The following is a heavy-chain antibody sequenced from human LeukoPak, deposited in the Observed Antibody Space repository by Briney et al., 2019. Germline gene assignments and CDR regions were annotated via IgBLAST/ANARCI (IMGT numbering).Heavy chain of an antibody. CDR2: INHSGST. D-gene: IGHD4-17*01. J-gene: IGHJ4*02. CDR1: GGSFSGYY. CDR3: ARYGETYFDY. V-gene: IGHV4-34*01. Sequence: PSEALSLTCAVYGGSFSGYYWSWIRQPPGKGLEWIGEINHSGSTNYNPSLKSRVTISVDTSKNQFSLKLSSVTAADTAVYYCARYGETYFDYWGQGTLVTVSS.